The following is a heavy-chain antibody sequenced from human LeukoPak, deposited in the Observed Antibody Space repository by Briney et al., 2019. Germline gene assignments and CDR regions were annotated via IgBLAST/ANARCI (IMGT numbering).Heavy chain of an antibody. Sequence: SETLSLTCTVSGGSISGYYWSWIRQPPGKGLEWIGYIYYSGSTNYNPSLKSRVTISVGTSKNQFSLKLSSVTAADPAVYYCARPSRSISTAGAFDIWGQGTMVTVSS. J-gene: IGHJ3*02. CDR1: GGSISGYY. V-gene: IGHV4-59*01. CDR3: ARPSRSISTAGAFDI. CDR2: IYYSGST. D-gene: IGHD3-10*01.